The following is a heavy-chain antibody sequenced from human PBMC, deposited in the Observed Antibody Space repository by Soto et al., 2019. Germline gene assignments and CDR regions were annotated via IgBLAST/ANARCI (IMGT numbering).Heavy chain of an antibody. D-gene: IGHD5-18*01. CDR1: GYTFTGYY. Sequence: QVQLVQSGAEVKKPGASVKVSCKASGYTFTGYYMHWVRQAPGQGLEWMGWINPNSGGTNYAQKFQGWVTITRDTSISTAYMELSRLRSDDTAVYYCAREVPTAMGLYYFDYWGQGTLVTVSS. J-gene: IGHJ4*02. V-gene: IGHV1-2*04. CDR3: AREVPTAMGLYYFDY. CDR2: INPNSGGT.